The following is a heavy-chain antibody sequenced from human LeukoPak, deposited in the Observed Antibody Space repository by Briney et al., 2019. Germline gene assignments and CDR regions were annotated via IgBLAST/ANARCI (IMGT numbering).Heavy chain of an antibody. Sequence: GGSLRLSCAASGFPFDDYGMTWVRQAPGKGLEWVSGINWNGGSTGYADSVKGRFTISRDNAKNSLYLQMNSLRAEDTAVYYCARDQSSVAGTTYNWFDPWGQGTLVTVSS. CDR3: ARDQSSVAGTTYNWFDP. J-gene: IGHJ5*02. V-gene: IGHV3-20*04. CDR1: GFPFDDYG. CDR2: INWNGGST. D-gene: IGHD6-19*01.